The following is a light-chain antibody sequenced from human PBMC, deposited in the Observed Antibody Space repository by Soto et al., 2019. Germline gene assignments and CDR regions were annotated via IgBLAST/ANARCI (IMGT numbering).Light chain of an antibody. Sequence: QSALTQPPSASGSPGQSVTISCTGTKNDIGLYDFVSWYQHHPGKAPRLIIYEVVQRPSGVPDRFSGSKSGNTASLTVSGLQAADEADYFCKSYACSNTYVFGSGTKVTVL. J-gene: IGLJ1*01. CDR2: EVV. CDR1: KNDIGLYDF. CDR3: KSYACSNTYV. V-gene: IGLV2-8*01.